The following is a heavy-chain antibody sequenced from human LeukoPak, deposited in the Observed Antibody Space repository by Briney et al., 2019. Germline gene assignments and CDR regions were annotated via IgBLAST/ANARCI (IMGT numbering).Heavy chain of an antibody. D-gene: IGHD6-19*01. CDR3: ARSQRIAVAGPYYYYGMDV. Sequence: GGSLRLSCAASGFTFSSYAMHWVRQAPGKGLEWMAVISYDGSNKYYADSVKGRFTISRDNSKNTLYLQMNSLRAEDTAVYYCARSQRIAVAGPYYYYGMDVWGQGTTVTVSS. V-gene: IGHV3-30-3*01. CDR2: ISYDGSNK. J-gene: IGHJ6*02. CDR1: GFTFSSYA.